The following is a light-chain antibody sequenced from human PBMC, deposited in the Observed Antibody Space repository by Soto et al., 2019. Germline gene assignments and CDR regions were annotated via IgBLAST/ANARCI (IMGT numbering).Light chain of an antibody. CDR1: GSDVGGYNY. V-gene: IGLV2-8*01. CDR3: CSYAGSTNWV. Sequence: QSALTQPPSASGSPGQSVTISCTGTGSDVGGYNYVSWYQQHPGKAPRLMIYEVNERPSGVPDRFSGSKSGNTASLTVSGLQAEDEADYYCCSYAGSTNWVFGGGTKVTVL. J-gene: IGLJ3*02. CDR2: EVN.